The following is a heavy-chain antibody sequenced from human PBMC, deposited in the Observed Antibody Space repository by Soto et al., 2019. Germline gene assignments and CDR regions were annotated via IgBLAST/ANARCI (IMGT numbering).Heavy chain of an antibody. D-gene: IGHD5-18*01. J-gene: IGHJ4*02. V-gene: IGHV4-59*11. CDR3: AREVYSYGLF. Sequence: PSETLSLTCTVSGGYITNHYWGWIRQPPGKGLEWMGYLYYSGTTYYNPSLKSRVTISVDTSKNQFSLKLSSVTAADTAVYYCAREVYSYGLFWGQGTLVTVSS. CDR2: LYYSGTT. CDR1: GGYITNHY.